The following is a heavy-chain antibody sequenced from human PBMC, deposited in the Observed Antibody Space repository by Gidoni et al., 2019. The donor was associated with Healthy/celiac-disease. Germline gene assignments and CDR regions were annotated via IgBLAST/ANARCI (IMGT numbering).Heavy chain of an antibody. D-gene: IGHD2-8*01. Sequence: QVQLVESGGGVVQPGRSLRLSCAASGFTFSSYGMHWVRQAPGKGLVWVAVISYDGSNKYYADSVKGRFTISRDNSKNTLYLQMNSLRAEDTAVYYCAKGDCTNGVCLRYWGQGTLVTVSS. CDR3: AKGDCTNGVCLRY. CDR1: GFTFSSYG. V-gene: IGHV3-30*18. CDR2: ISYDGSNK. J-gene: IGHJ1*01.